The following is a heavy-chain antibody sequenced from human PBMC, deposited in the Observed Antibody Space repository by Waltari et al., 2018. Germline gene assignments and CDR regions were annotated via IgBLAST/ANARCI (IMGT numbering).Heavy chain of an antibody. CDR1: GGPISSRSNY. D-gene: IGHD2-21*01. CDR3: ARLARAGSGVYYFDP. CDR2: INCTGHP. J-gene: IGHJ5*02. V-gene: IGHV4-39*01. Sequence: QLQLKESGPGLVKPSETLSPTCSVSGGPISSRSNYWGWVRRPPGKGLEWFWSINCTGHPYTTPPLKCTGTISVDTSTNQFALKMNSVTATDTAVYYCARLARAGSGVYYFDPWGQGTLVTASS.